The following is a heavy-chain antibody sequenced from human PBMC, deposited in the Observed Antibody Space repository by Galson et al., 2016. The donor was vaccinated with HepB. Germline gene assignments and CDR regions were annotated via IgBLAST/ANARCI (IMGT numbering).Heavy chain of an antibody. CDR2: ISVSGDKT. Sequence: SLRLSCAASGLSVSNHGIHWVRRAPGKGLEWVSVISVSGDKTYYADSVRGRFTISKDSAKNTVYLQMSSLRVEDTAIYYCAKAMGCSTTTCNPSWGYYYYAVGVWGQGTTVTVSS. CDR3: AKAMGCSTTTCNPSWGYYYYAVGV. V-gene: IGHV3-23*01. J-gene: IGHJ6*02. D-gene: IGHD2/OR15-2a*01. CDR1: GLSVSNHG.